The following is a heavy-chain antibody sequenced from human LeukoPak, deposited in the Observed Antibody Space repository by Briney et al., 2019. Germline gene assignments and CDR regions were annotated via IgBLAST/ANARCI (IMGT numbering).Heavy chain of an antibody. V-gene: IGHV1-18*01. CDR1: GYTFTSYG. J-gene: IGHJ5*02. CDR3: ARDRAKDIVVVPAANNWFDP. CDR2: ISAYNGNT. Sequence: GASVKVSCKASGYTFTSYGISWVRQAPGQGLEWMGWISAYNGNTNYAQKLQGRVTMTTDTSTSTAYMELRSLRSDGTAVYYCARDRAKDIVVVPAANNWFDPWGQGTLVTVSS. D-gene: IGHD2-2*01.